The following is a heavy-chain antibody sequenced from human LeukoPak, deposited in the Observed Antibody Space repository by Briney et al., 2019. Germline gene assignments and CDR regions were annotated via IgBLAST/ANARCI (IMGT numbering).Heavy chain of an antibody. Sequence: SVKVSFKASGGTFSMYAISWLRLAPGQGLEWMGGIIPIFGTANYAQKFQGRVTITADESTSTAYMEVSSLRSEDTAEYYCARAYSGYDFFDYWGQGILVTVSS. D-gene: IGHD5-12*01. V-gene: IGHV1-69*13. CDR3: ARAYSGYDFFDY. CDR2: IIPIFGTA. J-gene: IGHJ4*02. CDR1: GGTFSMYA.